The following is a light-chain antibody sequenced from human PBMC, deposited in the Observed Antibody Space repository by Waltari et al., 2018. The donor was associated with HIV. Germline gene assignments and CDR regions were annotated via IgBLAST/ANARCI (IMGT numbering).Light chain of an antibody. Sequence: QYALTQPASVSGSPGQSITISCTGTSRDVGSYNLVSWYQQHPGKAPKLMIYEVSKRPSGVSNRFSGSKSGNTASLTISGLQAEDEADYYCCSYAGSSTVVFGGGTKLTVL. CDR2: EVS. CDR3: CSYAGSSTVV. CDR1: SRDVGSYNL. V-gene: IGLV2-23*02. J-gene: IGLJ2*01.